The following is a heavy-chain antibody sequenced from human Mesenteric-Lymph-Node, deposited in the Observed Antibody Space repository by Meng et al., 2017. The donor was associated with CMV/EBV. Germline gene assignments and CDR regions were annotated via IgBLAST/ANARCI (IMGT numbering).Heavy chain of an antibody. V-gene: IGHV4-34*01. CDR1: GWSFSGYY. D-gene: IGHD3-9*01. CDR3: ARGSSYDILTGYFDY. CDR2: INHSGST. J-gene: IGHJ4*02. Sequence: VTSPQGAARLLKPSETLSVTCAVYGWSFSGYYWNWIRQSPEKGLEWIGEINHSGSTTYNPSFTSRIIISVDTSTNQISLNMSSVTAADTAVYYCARGSSYDILTGYFDYWGQGALVTVSS.